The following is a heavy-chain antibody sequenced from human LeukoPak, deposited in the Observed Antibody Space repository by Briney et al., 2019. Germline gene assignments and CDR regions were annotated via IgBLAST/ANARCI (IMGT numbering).Heavy chain of an antibody. J-gene: IGHJ4*02. Sequence: GGSLRLSCAASGCTFSSYAMHWVRQAPGRGLEWVAVISYDGSNKYYADSVKGRFTISRDNSKNTLYLQMNSLRAEDTAVYYCARGAPHDYGDYVFDYWGQGTLVTVSS. CDR3: ARGAPHDYGDYVFDY. CDR1: GCTFSSYA. D-gene: IGHD4-17*01. V-gene: IGHV3-30*04. CDR2: ISYDGSNK.